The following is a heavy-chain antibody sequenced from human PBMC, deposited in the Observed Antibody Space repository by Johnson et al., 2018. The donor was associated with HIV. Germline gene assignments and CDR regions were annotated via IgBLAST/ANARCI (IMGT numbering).Heavy chain of an antibody. J-gene: IGHJ3*02. V-gene: IGHV3-7*01. CDR1: GFTFSYAW. CDR2: IKQDGSQK. Sequence: VQLVESGGGLVKPGGSLRLSCAASGFTFSYAWMNWVRQAPGKGLEWVANIKQDGSQKYYADSVKGRFTISRDNSKNTLYLQMNSLRAEDTAVYYCAKDKDAFDIWGQGTMVTVSS. CDR3: AKDKDAFDI.